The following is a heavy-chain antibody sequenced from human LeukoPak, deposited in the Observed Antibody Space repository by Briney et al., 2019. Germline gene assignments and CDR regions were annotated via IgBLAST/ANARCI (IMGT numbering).Heavy chain of an antibody. V-gene: IGHV3-9*01. J-gene: IGHJ4*02. CDR2: ISWNNGTK. CDR1: GIIFDDSA. D-gene: IGHD1-7*01. Sequence: PLSLSCASSGIIFDDSAMYCGRPTPGKGLELGSSISWNNGTKGSADSVKRLIIISRDNAKNTLYLQMNSVGAEDTAWYYCAISGHASWNLAGAPIDLWGQGTLVTVSS. CDR3: AISGHASWNLAGAPIDL.